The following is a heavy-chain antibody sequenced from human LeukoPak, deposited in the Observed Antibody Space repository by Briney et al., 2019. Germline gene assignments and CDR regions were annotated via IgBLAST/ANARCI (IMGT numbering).Heavy chain of an antibody. D-gene: IGHD2/OR15-2a*01. CDR3: ARGGPLWPFDY. CDR1: GGSFSGYY. J-gene: IGHJ4*02. V-gene: IGHV4-34*01. Sequence: SETLSLTCAVYGGSFSGYYWSWIRQPPGKGLEWIGEINHSGSTNYNPSLKSRVTISVDTSKNQFSLKLSSVTAADTAVYYCARGGPLWPFDYWGQGTLVTVSS. CDR2: INHSGST.